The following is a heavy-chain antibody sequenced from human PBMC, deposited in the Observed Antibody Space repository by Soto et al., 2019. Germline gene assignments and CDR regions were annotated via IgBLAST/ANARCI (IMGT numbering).Heavy chain of an antibody. CDR2: ISYDGSNK. CDR3: AKVRWLYQPKLSFIDY. V-gene: IGHV3-30*18. CDR1: GFTFSSYG. Sequence: GGSLRLSCAASGFTFSSYGMHWVRQAPGKGLEWVAVISYDGSNKYYADSVKGRFTISRDNSKNTLYLQMNSLRAEDTAVYYCAKVRWLYQPKLSFIDYWGQGTLVTVSS. J-gene: IGHJ4*02. D-gene: IGHD3-16*02.